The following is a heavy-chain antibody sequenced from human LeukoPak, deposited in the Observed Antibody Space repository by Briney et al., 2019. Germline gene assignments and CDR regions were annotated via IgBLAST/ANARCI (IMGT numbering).Heavy chain of an antibody. CDR3: ASNHQNYYDSSGYYVTDY. Sequence: PSETLSLTCTVSGGSISSGSYYWSWIRQPAGKGLEWIGRIYTSGSTNYNPSLKSRVTISVDTSKNQFSLKLSSVTAADTAVYYCASNHQNYYDSSGYYVTDYWGQGTLVTVSS. CDR1: GGSISSGSYY. CDR2: IYTSGST. V-gene: IGHV4-61*02. D-gene: IGHD3-22*01. J-gene: IGHJ4*02.